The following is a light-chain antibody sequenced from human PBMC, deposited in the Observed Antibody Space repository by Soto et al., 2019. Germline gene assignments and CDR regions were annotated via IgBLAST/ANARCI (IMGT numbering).Light chain of an antibody. Sequence: QSALSQPAAVSGAPGQSIAISCTGTNSDVGSSNYVSWYQQHPGKAPKLMIFDVNNRPSGVSDRFSGSKSGNTASLTISGLQAEDEADYYCSSHTTSGTYVFASGRKVTVL. CDR3: SSHTTSGTYV. J-gene: IGLJ1*01. CDR1: NSDVGSSNY. CDR2: DVN. V-gene: IGLV2-14*03.